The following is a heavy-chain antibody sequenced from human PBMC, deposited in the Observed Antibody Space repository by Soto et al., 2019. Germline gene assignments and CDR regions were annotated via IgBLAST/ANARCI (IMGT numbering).Heavy chain of an antibody. CDR2: IYYSGST. Sequence: SETLSLTCTVSGGSISTYYWSWIRQPPGKGLEWIGYIYYSGSTNYNPSLKSRVTISVDTSKNQFSLKLSSVTAADTAVYYCARVGYSYGPQYYYYYGMDVWGQGTTVTVSS. V-gene: IGHV4-59*01. J-gene: IGHJ6*02. CDR3: ARVGYSYGPQYYYYYGMDV. D-gene: IGHD5-18*01. CDR1: GGSISTYY.